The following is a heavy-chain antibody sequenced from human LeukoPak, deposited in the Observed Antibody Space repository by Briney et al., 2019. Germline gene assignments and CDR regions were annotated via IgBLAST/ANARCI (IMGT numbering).Heavy chain of an antibody. CDR1: GGTFSSYA. V-gene: IGHV1-18*01. Sequence: ASVKVSCKASGGTFSSYAIGWVRQAPGQGLEWMGWISAYNGNTNYAQKFQGRVTMTRDMSTSTVYMELSSLRSADTAVYYCARGDRATVTLYWGQGTLVTVST. J-gene: IGHJ4*02. CDR3: ARGDRATVTLY. CDR2: ISAYNGNT. D-gene: IGHD4-17*01.